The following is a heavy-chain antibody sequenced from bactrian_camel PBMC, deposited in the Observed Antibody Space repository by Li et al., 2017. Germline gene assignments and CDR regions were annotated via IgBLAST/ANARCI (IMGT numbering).Heavy chain of an antibody. V-gene: IGHV3S56*01. CDR3: KTKPYGAGWCPDNY. CDR2: MSRGRSP. Sequence: VQLVESGGGSVQAGGSLRLSCTHSGFSRGDLEMGWFRQLPGPDCGVVALMSRGRSPYISASVKGRFTISEDTTKNTVFLQMNSLKAEDTATYFCKTKPYGAGWCPDNYRGQGTQVTVS. J-gene: IGHJ4*01. D-gene: IGHD6*01. CDR1: GFSRGDLE.